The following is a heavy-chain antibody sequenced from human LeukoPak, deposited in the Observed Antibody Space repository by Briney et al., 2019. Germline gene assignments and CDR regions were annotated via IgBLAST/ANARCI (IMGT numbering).Heavy chain of an antibody. D-gene: IGHD2-2*01. J-gene: IGHJ3*02. CDR3: AKDRGHCSSSSCSLSAFDI. Sequence: PGGSLRLSCAASGFTFSSYAMSWVRQAPGKGLEWVSAISGSGGSTYYADSVKGRFTLSRDNSKNTLYLQMNSLRSDDMAVYYCAKDRGHCSSSSCSLSAFDIWGQGTMVTVSS. CDR1: GFTFSSYA. CDR2: ISGSGGST. V-gene: IGHV3-23*01.